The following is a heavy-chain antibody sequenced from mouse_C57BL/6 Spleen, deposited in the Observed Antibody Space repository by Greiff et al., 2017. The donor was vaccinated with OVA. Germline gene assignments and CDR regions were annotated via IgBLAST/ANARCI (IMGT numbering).Heavy chain of an antibody. CDR3: AREGSFFAY. CDR2: ISYDGSN. J-gene: IGHJ3*01. D-gene: IGHD3-1*01. Sequence: VQLKESGPGLVKPSQSLSLTCSVTGYSITSGYYWNWIRQFPGNKLEWMGYISYDGSNNYNPSLKNRISITRDTSKNQFFLKLNSVTTEDTATYYCAREGSFFAYWGQGTLVTVSA. V-gene: IGHV3-6*01. CDR1: GYSITSGYY.